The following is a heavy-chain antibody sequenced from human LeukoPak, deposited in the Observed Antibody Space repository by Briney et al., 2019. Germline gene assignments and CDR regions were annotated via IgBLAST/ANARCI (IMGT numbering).Heavy chain of an antibody. CDR2: ISSSGSTI. CDR1: GFTFSDYY. J-gene: IGHJ5*02. CDR3: ARDGIQWLARPNWFDP. V-gene: IGHV3-11*01. Sequence: GGSLRLSCAASGFTFSDYYISWIRQAPGKGLGWVSYISSSGSTIYYADSVKGRFTISRDNAKNSLYLQMNSLRAEDTAVYYCARDGIQWLARPNWFDPWGQGTLVTVSS. D-gene: IGHD6-19*01.